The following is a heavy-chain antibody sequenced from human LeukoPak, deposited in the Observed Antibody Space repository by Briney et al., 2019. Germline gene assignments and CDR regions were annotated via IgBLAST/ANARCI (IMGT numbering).Heavy chain of an antibody. D-gene: IGHD3-22*01. J-gene: IGHJ6*02. CDR2: IYTSGST. CDR3: ARDMHYYDSSGYYRYYYYGMDV. Sequence: SETLSLTCTVSGGSISIYYWSWIRQPAGKGLEWIGRIYTSGSTNYNPSLKSRVTMSVDTSKNQFSLKLSSVTAADTAVYYCARDMHYYDSSGYYRYYYYGMDVWGQGTTVTVSS. V-gene: IGHV4-4*07. CDR1: GGSISIYY.